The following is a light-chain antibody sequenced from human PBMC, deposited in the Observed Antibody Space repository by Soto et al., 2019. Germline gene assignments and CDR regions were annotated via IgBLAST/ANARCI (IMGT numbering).Light chain of an antibody. V-gene: IGLV1-51*01. J-gene: IGLJ2*01. Sequence: QSVLTQPPSVSAAPGQKVTISCSGSSSNIGNNYVSWYQQVPGTAPKLLIFGNNKRPSVIPDRFSGSKSGTSATLGITGLQTGDEADYYCEAWDDSLTTVLFGGGTKVTVL. CDR1: SSNIGNNY. CDR2: GNN. CDR3: EAWDDSLTTVL.